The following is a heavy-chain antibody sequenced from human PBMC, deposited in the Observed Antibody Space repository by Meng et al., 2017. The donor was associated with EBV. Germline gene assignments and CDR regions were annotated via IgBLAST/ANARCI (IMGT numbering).Heavy chain of an antibody. CDR2: MNPNSGNT. Sequence: QVQVVRFGAEGKKPGASVKVSCKASGYTLTSYDTNWVRKATGQGLEWMGWMNPNSGNTGYAQKFQGRVTMTRNTSISTAYMELSSLRSEDTAVYYCARGVGTIFGVVIKNWFDPWGQGTLVTVSS. J-gene: IGHJ5*02. CDR3: ARGVGTIFGVVIKNWFDP. CDR1: GYTLTSYD. V-gene: IGHV1-8*01. D-gene: IGHD3-3*01.